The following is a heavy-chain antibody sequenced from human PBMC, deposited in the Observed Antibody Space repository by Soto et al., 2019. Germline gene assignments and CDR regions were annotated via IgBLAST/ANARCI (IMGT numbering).Heavy chain of an antibody. CDR2: ISYDGSNK. CDR1: GFTFSSYA. CDR3: ARDRLRYNWDDFPYYYCGMDV. J-gene: IGHJ6*02. D-gene: IGHD1-1*01. V-gene: IGHV3-30-3*01. Sequence: QVQLVESGGGVVQPGRSLRLSCAASGFTFSSYAMNWVRQAPGKGLEWVAVISYDGSNKYYADSVKGRFTISRDNSKNTLYLQMNSRRAEDTAVYYCARDRLRYNWDDFPYYYCGMDVWGHGTTVTVTS.